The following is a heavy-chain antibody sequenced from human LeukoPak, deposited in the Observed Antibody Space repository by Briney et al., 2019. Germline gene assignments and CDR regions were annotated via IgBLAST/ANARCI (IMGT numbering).Heavy chain of an antibody. V-gene: IGHV4-59*01. J-gene: IGHJ3*02. CDR1: GGSISTYY. CDR2: VYYSGST. Sequence: SETLSLTCTVSGGSISTYYWTWIRQPPGKGLEWIGYVYYSGSTNYNPSLKSRVSISVDTSKNQFSLKLGSVTAADTAVYYCAREVNDYNAFDIWGHGTLVTVSS. D-gene: IGHD4-11*01. CDR3: AREVNDYNAFDI.